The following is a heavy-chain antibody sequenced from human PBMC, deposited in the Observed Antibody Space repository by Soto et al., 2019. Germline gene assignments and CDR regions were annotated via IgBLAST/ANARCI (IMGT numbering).Heavy chain of an antibody. J-gene: IGHJ6*02. D-gene: IGHD2-15*01. V-gene: IGHV3-23*01. CDR3: AKCPVCGIWYYYGMDV. CDR2: ISGSGGST. CDR1: GFTFSSYA. Sequence: GGSLRLSCAASGFTFSSYAMSWVRQAPGKGLEWVSAISGSGGSTYYADSVKGRFTISRDNSKNTLYLQMNSLRAEDTAVYYCAKCPVCGIWYYYGMDVWGQGTTVTVSS.